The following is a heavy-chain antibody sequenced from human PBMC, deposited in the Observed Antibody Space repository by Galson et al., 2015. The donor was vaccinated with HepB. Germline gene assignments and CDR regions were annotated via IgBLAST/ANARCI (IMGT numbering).Heavy chain of an antibody. D-gene: IGHD1-1*01. V-gene: IGHV2-70*01. CDR2: IDWDDDK. CDR1: GFSLSTSGMC. CDR3: ARIPNYNWNDDLNYGMDV. J-gene: IGHJ6*02. Sequence: PALVKPTQTLTLTCTFSGFSLSTSGMCVSWIRQPPGKALEWLALIDWDDDKYYSTSLKTRLTISKDTSKNQVVLTMTNMDPVDTATYYCARIPNYNWNDDLNYGMDVWGQGTTVTVSS.